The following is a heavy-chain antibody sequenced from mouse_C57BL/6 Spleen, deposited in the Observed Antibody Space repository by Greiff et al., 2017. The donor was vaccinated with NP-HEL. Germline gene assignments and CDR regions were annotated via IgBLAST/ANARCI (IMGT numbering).Heavy chain of an antibody. CDR2: IDPEDGET. D-gene: IGHD1-1*01. V-gene: IGHV14-2*01. CDR3: ARDYYGSSYGYAMDY. Sequence: VQLQQSGAELVKPGASVKLSCTASGFNIKDYYMHWVKQRTEQGLEWIGRIDPEDGETKYAPKFQGKATITADTSSNTADLQLRSLTSEETAVYYCARDYYGSSYGYAMDYWGQGTSVTVSS. J-gene: IGHJ4*01. CDR1: GFNIKDYY.